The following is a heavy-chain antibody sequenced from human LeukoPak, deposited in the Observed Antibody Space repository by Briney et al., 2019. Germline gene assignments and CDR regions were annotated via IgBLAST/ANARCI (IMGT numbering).Heavy chain of an antibody. CDR1: GFTFSSYG. CDR3: AKDLRELLRVPDY. Sequence: PAGGSLRLSCAASGFTFSSYGMHWVRQAPGKGLEWVAVISYDGSNKYYADSVKGRFTISRDNSKNTLYLQMNSLRAEDTAVYYCAKDLRELLRVPDYWGQGTLVTVSS. V-gene: IGHV3-30*18. CDR2: ISYDGSNK. J-gene: IGHJ4*02. D-gene: IGHD1-26*01.